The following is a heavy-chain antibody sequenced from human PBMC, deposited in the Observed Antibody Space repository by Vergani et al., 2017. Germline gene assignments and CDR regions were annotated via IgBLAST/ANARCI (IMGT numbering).Heavy chain of an antibody. Sequence: QVQLVESGGGVVQPGGSLRLSCVASGFRVSNSGMHWVRQTPGKGLEWVAFIQYDGSDIFYADFVEGRFTISRDNSKNSLYLQMRSLRFDDTAVYYCANEGSANRIRGWLDHWGQGALVTVSS. J-gene: IGHJ4*02. D-gene: IGHD3-10*01. CDR2: IQYDGSDI. V-gene: IGHV3-30*02. CDR1: GFRVSNSG. CDR3: ANEGSANRIRGWLDH.